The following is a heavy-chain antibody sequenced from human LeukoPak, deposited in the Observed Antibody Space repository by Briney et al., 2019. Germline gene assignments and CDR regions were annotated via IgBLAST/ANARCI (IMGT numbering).Heavy chain of an antibody. CDR3: ARDQIVVVTATPRALDY. V-gene: IGHV3-30-3*01. D-gene: IGHD2-21*02. J-gene: IGHJ4*02. CDR2: ISYDGSNK. Sequence: PGGSLRLSCAASGFTFSSYAMHWVRQAPGKGLEWVAVISYDGSNKYYADSVKGRFTISRDNSKNTLYLQMNSLRAEDTAVYYCARDQIVVVTATPRALDYWGQGTLVTVSS. CDR1: GFTFSSYA.